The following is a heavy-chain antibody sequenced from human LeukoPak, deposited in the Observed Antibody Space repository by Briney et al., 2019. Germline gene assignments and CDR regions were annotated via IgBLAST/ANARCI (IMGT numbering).Heavy chain of an antibody. Sequence: PSETLSLTCAVYGGSFSGYYWSWIRQPPGKGLEWIGEINHSGSTNYNPSLKSRVTISVDTSKNQFSLKLSPVTAADTAVYYCASIPYGDYGPELSYWGQGTLVTVSS. CDR1: GGSFSGYY. V-gene: IGHV4-34*01. CDR3: ASIPYGDYGPELSY. D-gene: IGHD4-17*01. CDR2: INHSGST. J-gene: IGHJ4*02.